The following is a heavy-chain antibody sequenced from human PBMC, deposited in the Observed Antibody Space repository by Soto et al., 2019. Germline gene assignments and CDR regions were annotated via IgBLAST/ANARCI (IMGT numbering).Heavy chain of an antibody. V-gene: IGHV4-61*01. CDR1: GGSVSSGSYY. Sequence: PSETLSLTCTVSGGSVSSGSYYWSWIRQPPGKGLEWIGYICYSGSTNYNPSLKSRVTISVDTSKNQFSLKLSSVTAADTAVYYCARDHKYYDFWSGYPDAFDIWGQGTMVTVS. J-gene: IGHJ3*02. D-gene: IGHD3-3*01. CDR2: ICYSGST. CDR3: ARDHKYYDFWSGYPDAFDI.